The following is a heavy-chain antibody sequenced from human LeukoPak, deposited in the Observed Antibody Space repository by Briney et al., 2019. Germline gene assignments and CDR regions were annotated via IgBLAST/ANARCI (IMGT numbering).Heavy chain of an antibody. Sequence: ASVKVSCKASGYTFTGYYMHWVRQAPGQGLEWMGGIIPIFGTANYAQKFQGRVTITADESTSTAYMELSSLRSEDTAVYYCARVRGWMATIEEFYFDYWGQGTLVTVSS. CDR2: IIPIFGTA. V-gene: IGHV1-69*13. D-gene: IGHD5-24*01. J-gene: IGHJ4*02. CDR3: ARVRGWMATIEEFYFDY. CDR1: GYTFTGYY.